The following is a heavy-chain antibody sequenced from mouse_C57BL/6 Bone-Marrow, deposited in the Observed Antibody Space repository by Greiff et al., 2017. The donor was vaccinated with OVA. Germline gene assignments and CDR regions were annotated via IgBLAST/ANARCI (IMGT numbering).Heavy chain of an antibody. CDR3: ARGDHYGNYSYYFDY. Sequence: VQLQQPGAELVRPGSSVKLSCKASGYTFTSYWMHWVKQRPIQGLEWIGNIDPSDSETHYNQKFKDKATLTVDKSSSTAYMQLSSLTSEDSAVYYCARGDHYGNYSYYFDYWGQGTTLTVSS. CDR1: GYTFTSYW. D-gene: IGHD2-1*01. CDR2: IDPSDSET. V-gene: IGHV1-52*01. J-gene: IGHJ2*01.